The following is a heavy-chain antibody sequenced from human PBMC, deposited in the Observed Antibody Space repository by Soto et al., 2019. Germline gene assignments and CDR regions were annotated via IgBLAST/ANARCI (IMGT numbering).Heavy chain of an antibody. CDR3: ARTGYDPDTWYYFDY. Sequence: SETLSLTCAVSGGSISSSNWWSWVRQPPGKGLEWIGEIYHSGSTNYNPSLKSRVTISVDKSKNQFSLKLSSVTAADTAVYYCARTGYDPDTWYYFDYWGQGALVTVSS. CDR1: GGSISSSNW. CDR2: IYHSGST. V-gene: IGHV4-4*02. D-gene: IGHD5-12*01. J-gene: IGHJ4*02.